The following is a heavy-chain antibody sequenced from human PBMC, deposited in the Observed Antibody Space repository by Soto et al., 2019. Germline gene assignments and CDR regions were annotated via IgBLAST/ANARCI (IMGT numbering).Heavy chain of an antibody. J-gene: IGHJ4*02. V-gene: IGHV3-48*01. CDR3: ARDVALATDY. Sequence: PGGSLRLSCAASGFTFSSYSMNWVRQAPGKGLEWVSYISSSSSTIYYADSVKGRFTISRDNAKNSLYLQMNSLRAEDTAVYYCARDVALATDYWGQGTLVTVSS. D-gene: IGHD5-12*01. CDR1: GFTFSSYS. CDR2: ISSSSSTI.